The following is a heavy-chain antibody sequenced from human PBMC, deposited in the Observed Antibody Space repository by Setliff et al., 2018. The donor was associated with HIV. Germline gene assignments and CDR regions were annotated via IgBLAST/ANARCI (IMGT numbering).Heavy chain of an antibody. CDR3: ARDRVPIY. CDR2: IKQRGSEK. Sequence: LRLSCVASGFSFSTYWMSWVRQAPGKGLEWVANIKQRGSEKYYVDSVKGRFTISRDDAKNSLYLQMNSLRAEDTAVYYCARDRVPIYWGQGTLVTVSS. CDR1: GFSFSTYW. J-gene: IGHJ4*02. D-gene: IGHD3-10*01. V-gene: IGHV3-7*01.